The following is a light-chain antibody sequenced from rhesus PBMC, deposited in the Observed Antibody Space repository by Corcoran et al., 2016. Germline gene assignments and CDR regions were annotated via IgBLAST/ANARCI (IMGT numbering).Light chain of an antibody. Sequence: DIQMTQSPSSLSASAGDTVTITCRASQGISTYLNWYQQKPGKAPKRLIYAASSLESGVPASFSGSGSGTAFTLTISSLQPDDFATYYCLQHNSNPPTFGQGTKVEIK. CDR3: LQHNSNPPT. J-gene: IGKJ1*01. CDR1: QGISTY. CDR2: AAS. V-gene: IGKV1-43*01.